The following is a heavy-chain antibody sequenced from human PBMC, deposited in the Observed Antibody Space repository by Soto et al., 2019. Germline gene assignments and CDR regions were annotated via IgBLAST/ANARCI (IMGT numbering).Heavy chain of an antibody. J-gene: IGHJ6*02. D-gene: IGHD1-1*01. V-gene: IGHV3-21*01. CDR1: GFTFSSYS. CDR2: ISSSSSYI. Sequence: GGSLRLSCAASGFTFSSYSMNWVRQAPGKGLEWVSSISSSSSYIYYADSVKGRFTISRDNAKNSLYLQMNSLRAEDTAVYYCATRDDVYYYYGMDVWGQGTTVTVSS. CDR3: ATRDDVYYYYGMDV.